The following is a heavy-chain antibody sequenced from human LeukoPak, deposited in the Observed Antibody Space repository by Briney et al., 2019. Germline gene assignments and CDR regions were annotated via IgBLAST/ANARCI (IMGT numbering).Heavy chain of an antibody. CDR1: GGTFSSYA. V-gene: IGHV1-69*05. CDR3: ARYFPVLGYCSSTSCHNAFDI. J-gene: IGHJ3*02. D-gene: IGHD2-2*01. CDR2: IIPIFGTA. Sequence: GASVKVSCKASGGTFSSYAISWVRQAPGQGLEWMGGIIPIFGTANYAQKFQGRVTITTDESTSTAYMELSSLRSEDTAVYYCARYFPVLGYCSSTSCHNAFDIWGQGTMVTVSS.